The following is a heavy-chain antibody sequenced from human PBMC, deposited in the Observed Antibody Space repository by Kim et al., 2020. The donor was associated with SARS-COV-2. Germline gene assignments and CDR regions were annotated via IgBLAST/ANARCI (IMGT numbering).Heavy chain of an antibody. CDR1: GGTFSSYA. CDR3: ASGSSSWYQYFQH. Sequence: SVKVSCKASGGTFSSYAISWVRQAPGQGLEWMGGIIPIFGTANYAQKFQGRVTITADESTSTAYMELSSLRSEDTAVYYCASGSSSWYQYFQHWGQGTLVTVSS. CDR2: IIPIFGTA. D-gene: IGHD6-13*01. J-gene: IGHJ1*01. V-gene: IGHV1-69*13.